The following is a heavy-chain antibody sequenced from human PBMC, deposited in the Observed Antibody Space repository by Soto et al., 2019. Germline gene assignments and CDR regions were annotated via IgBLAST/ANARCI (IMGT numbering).Heavy chain of an antibody. CDR1: GGSISSGGYS. CDR3: ARVPTP. Sequence: SETLSLTCAVSGGSISSGGYSWSWIRQPPGKGLEWIGYIYHSGSTYYNPSLKSQVTKSVDRSKKQISLKMNTMTAADTAVYYCARVPTPWGQGTLVTVSS. V-gene: IGHV4-30-2*01. J-gene: IGHJ5*02. CDR2: IYHSGST.